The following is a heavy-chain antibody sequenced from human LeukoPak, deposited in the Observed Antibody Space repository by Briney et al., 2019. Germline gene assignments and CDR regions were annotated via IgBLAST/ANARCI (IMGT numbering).Heavy chain of an antibody. J-gene: IGHJ4*02. CDR1: GDSVSSNSAA. Sequence: SQTLSLTCAISGDSVSSNSAAWNWIRQSPSRGLEWLGRTYYRSKWYNDYAVSAKGRITINPDTSKNQFSLQLNSVTREDTAVYYCARAWRYYYDSSGYLDYWGQGTLVTVSS. CDR2: TYYRSKWYN. D-gene: IGHD3-22*01. V-gene: IGHV6-1*01. CDR3: ARAWRYYYDSSGYLDY.